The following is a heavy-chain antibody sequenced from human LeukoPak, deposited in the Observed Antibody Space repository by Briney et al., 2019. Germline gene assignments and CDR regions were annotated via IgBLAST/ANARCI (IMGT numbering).Heavy chain of an antibody. CDR3: ASLSGPYSGSYLGYNYYYYGMDV. Sequence: ASVKVSCKASGYTFTSYDINWVRQATGQGLEWMGWMNPNSGNTGYAQKFQGRVTMTRNTSISTAYMELSRLRSDDTAVYYCASLSGPYSGSYLGYNYYYYGMDVWGQGTTVTVSS. V-gene: IGHV1-8*01. D-gene: IGHD1-26*01. J-gene: IGHJ6*02. CDR2: MNPNSGNT. CDR1: GYTFTSYD.